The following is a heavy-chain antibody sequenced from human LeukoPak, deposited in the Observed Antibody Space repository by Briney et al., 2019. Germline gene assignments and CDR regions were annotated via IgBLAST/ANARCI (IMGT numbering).Heavy chain of an antibody. CDR2: IYHSGST. CDR3: ARAKGDYDHFDY. CDR1: GGSISSGGYS. J-gene: IGHJ4*02. D-gene: IGHD4-17*01. Sequence: SETLSLTCAVSGGSISSGGYSWSWIRQPPGKGLEWNGYIYHSGSTYYNPSLKSRVTISVDRSKNQFSLKLSSVTAADTAVYYCARAKGDYDHFDYWGQGTLVTVSS. V-gene: IGHV4-30-2*01.